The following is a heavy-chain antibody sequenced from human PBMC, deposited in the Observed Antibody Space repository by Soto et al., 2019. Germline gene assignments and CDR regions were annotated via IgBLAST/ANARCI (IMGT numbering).Heavy chain of an antibody. J-gene: IGHJ6*02. CDR2: INHSGST. Sequence: SETLSLTCAVYGGSFSGYYWSWIRQPPGKGLEWIGEINHSGSTNYNPSLKSRVTISVDTSKNQFSLKLSSVTAADTAVYYCARAKRFLEWFPQPYYYYGMDVWGQGTTVTVSS. V-gene: IGHV4-34*01. D-gene: IGHD3-3*01. CDR3: ARAKRFLEWFPQPYYYYGMDV. CDR1: GGSFSGYY.